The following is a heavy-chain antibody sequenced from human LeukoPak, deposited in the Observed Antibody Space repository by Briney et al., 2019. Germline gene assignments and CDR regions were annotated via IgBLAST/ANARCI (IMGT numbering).Heavy chain of an antibody. D-gene: IGHD5-24*01. V-gene: IGHV1-18*01. J-gene: IGHJ5*02. Sequence: ASVKVSCKASGYSFTSYGITWVRQAPGQGLEWMGWISAYNGNTNYAQKFQGRVTLTRDMSTSTDYLELSSLRSEDTAVYYCARDNSVRDEAWWFNPWGQGTLVTVSS. CDR3: ARDNSVRDEAWWFNP. CDR2: ISAYNGNT. CDR1: GYSFTSYG.